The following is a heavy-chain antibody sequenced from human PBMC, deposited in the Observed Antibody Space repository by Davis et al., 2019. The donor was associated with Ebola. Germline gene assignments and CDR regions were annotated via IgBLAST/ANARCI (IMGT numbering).Heavy chain of an antibody. CDR2: ISSSGNRI. CDR3: ARGSGGWGIDY. V-gene: IGHV3-48*03. D-gene: IGHD3-16*01. CDR1: GFTFSSYE. Sequence: GGSLRLSCAASGFTFSSYEMNWVRQAPGKGLEWVSYISSSGNRIYYADSLKGRFTISRDNAKNSLSLQMDSLRAEDTAIYYCARGSGGWGIDYWGPGTLVTVSS. J-gene: IGHJ4*02.